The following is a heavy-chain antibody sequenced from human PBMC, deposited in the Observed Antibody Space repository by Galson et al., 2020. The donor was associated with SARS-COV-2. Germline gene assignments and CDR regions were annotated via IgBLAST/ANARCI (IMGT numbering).Heavy chain of an antibody. CDR3: ARLAFNYDYVWGSYRPYYGMDV. Sequence: SETLSLTCTVSGGSISSYYWSWIRQPPGKGLEWIGYIYYSGSTNYNPSLKSRVTISVDTSKNQFSLKLSSVTAADTAVYYCARLAFNYDYVWGSYRPYYGMDVGGQGTTVTVSS. D-gene: IGHD3-16*02. J-gene: IGHJ6*02. CDR2: IYYSGST. CDR1: GGSISSYY. V-gene: IGHV4-59*08.